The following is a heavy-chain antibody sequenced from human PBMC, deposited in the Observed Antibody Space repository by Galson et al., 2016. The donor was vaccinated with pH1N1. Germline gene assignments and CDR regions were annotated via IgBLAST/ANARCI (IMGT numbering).Heavy chain of an antibody. CDR2: IYYTGST. CDR3: VRAYYDSSPRNWFDP. CDR1: GGSISSGGYY. V-gene: IGHV4-31*03. J-gene: IGHJ5*02. Sequence: TLSLTCTVSGGSISSGGYYWSWIRQHPGKGLEWIGYIYYTGSTYYNPSLESRVIISVDTSKNQVSLNLSSVTAADTAVYYCVRAYYDSSPRNWFDPWGQGTLVTVSS. D-gene: IGHD3-22*01.